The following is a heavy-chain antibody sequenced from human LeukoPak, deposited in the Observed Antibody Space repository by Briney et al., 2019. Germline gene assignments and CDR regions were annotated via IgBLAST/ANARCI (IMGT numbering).Heavy chain of an antibody. CDR1: GYSFSRHW. D-gene: IGHD1-1*01. V-gene: IGHV1-46*01. J-gene: IGHJ4*02. CDR3: AKEGSYRTRSFDS. CDR2: IKRSGDGK. Sequence: GSVKVSCKASGYSFSRHWIHWVRQAPGQGLEWVANIKRSGDGKNYAHTVQGRVTFARDTATNSLYMQMGSLRAEDTAVYYCAKEGSYRTRSFDSWGQGTLVTVSS.